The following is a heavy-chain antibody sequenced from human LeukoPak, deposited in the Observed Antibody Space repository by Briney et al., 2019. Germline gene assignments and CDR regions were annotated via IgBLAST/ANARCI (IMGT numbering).Heavy chain of an antibody. J-gene: IGHJ4*02. V-gene: IGHV4-59*08. CDR3: ARRRVVPAARYDY. D-gene: IGHD2-2*01. CDR1: GGSISSYY. Sequence: SETLSPTCTVSGGSISSYYWSWIRQPPGKGLEWIGYIYYSGSTNYNPSLKSRVTISVDTSKNQFSLKLSSVTAADTAVYYCARRRVVPAARYDYWGQGTLVTVSS. CDR2: IYYSGST.